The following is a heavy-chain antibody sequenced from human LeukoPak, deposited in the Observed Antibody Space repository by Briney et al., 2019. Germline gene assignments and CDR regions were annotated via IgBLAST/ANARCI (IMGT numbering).Heavy chain of an antibody. V-gene: IGHV4-59*01. J-gene: IGHJ5*02. CDR3: ARQQQLVFNFQRYGWFDP. D-gene: IGHD6-13*01. CDR1: GGSISSFY. CDR2: IYYTGNT. Sequence: SETLSLTCTVSGGSISSFYWSWIRQPPGNGLEWIGYIYYTGNTYYNPSLRSRVSISADTSKNQFSLKLTSVTAADTAVYYCARQQQLVFNFQRYGWFDPWGQGTLVTVSS.